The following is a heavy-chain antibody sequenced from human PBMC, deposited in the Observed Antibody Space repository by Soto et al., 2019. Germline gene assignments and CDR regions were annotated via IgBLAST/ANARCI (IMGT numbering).Heavy chain of an antibody. D-gene: IGHD5-12*01. J-gene: IGHJ4*02. CDR1: GYTFTGYY. Sequence: APVRVACKASGYTFTGYYIHWVRQAPGQGLEWMGWINPNSGGTNYAQKFQGWVTMTRDTSISTAYMELSRLRSDDTAVYYCAKEERHSGYIIDYWGQGTVVTVSS. V-gene: IGHV1-2*04. CDR2: INPNSGGT. CDR3: AKEERHSGYIIDY.